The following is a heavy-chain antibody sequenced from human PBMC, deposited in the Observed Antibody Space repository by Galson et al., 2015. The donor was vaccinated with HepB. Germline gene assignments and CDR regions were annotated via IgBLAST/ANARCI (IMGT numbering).Heavy chain of an antibody. V-gene: IGHV1-3*01. J-gene: IGHJ4*02. CDR2: INAGNGNT. Sequence: SVKVSCKASGYTFTSYAMHWVRQAPGQRLEWMGWINAGNGNTKYSQKFQGRVTITRDTSASTAYMELSSLRSEDTAVYYCARERPGGRRGVALGVFDYWGQGTLVTVSS. CDR3: ARERPGGRRGVALGVFDY. CDR1: GYTFTSYA. D-gene: IGHD2-15*01.